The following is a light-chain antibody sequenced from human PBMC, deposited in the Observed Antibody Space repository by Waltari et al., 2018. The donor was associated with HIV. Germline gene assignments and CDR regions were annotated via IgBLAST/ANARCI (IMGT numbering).Light chain of an antibody. J-gene: IGLJ1*01. CDR2: SVN. V-gene: IGLV2-11*01. CDR1: GRDVGGYNY. Sequence: QSALTQPRSVSGSPGQSITISCTGTGRDVGGYNYVSWHPQRPGGIPKLIIYSVNERPSGVPARFSGSKSGNTASLTVSGLQPEDEADYYCSSFAGASTYVFGTGTAVTVL. CDR3: SSFAGASTYV.